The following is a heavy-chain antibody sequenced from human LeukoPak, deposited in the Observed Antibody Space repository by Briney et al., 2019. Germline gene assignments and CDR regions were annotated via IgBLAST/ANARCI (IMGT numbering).Heavy chain of an antibody. V-gene: IGHV3-64*01. CDR3: ARERRFCTSTSCYCFFDY. D-gene: IGHD2-2*01. CDR2: ISHNGGST. CDR1: GFTFSDYA. Sequence: PGGSLRLSCAASGFTFSDYAMHWVRQAPGKGLEYASAISHNGGSTYYAHSVKGRFTISRDNSKNTLYLQLGSLRDEDMAVYYCARERRFCTSTSCYCFFDYWGQGTLVTVSS. J-gene: IGHJ4*02.